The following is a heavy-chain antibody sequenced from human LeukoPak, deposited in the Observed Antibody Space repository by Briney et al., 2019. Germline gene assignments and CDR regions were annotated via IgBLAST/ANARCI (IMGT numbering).Heavy chain of an antibody. CDR1: GFTFSSYW. D-gene: IGHD4-17*01. Sequence: GGPLRLSCAASGFTFSSYWMSWVRQAPGKGLEWVANIKQDGSEKYYVDSVKGRFTISRDNAKNSLYLQMNSLRAEDTAVYYCATQYYGDYVFVSPIDYWGQGTLVTVSS. CDR3: ATQYYGDYVFVSPIDY. J-gene: IGHJ4*02. V-gene: IGHV3-7*01. CDR2: IKQDGSEK.